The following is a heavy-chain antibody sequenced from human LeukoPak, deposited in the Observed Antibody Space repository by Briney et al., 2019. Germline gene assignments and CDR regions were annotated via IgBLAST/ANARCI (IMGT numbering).Heavy chain of an antibody. Sequence: GGSLRLSCEASGYTFTGYYMHWVRQAPGKGLEWMGRINPNSGSTNYAQKFQGRVTMTRDTSISTAYMELSRLRSDDTAVYYCARRSGYDYYVDVWGKGTTVTVSS. CDR3: ARRSGYDYYVDV. V-gene: IGHV1-2*06. D-gene: IGHD3-3*01. CDR2: INPNSGST. J-gene: IGHJ6*03. CDR1: GYTFTGYY.